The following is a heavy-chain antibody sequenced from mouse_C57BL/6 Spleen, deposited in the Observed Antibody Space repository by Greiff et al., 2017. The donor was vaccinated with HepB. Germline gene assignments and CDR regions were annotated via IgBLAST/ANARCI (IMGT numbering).Heavy chain of an antibody. CDR3: ARSLWDGGFAY. CDR2: IYPGDGDT. Sequence: QVQLQQPGAELVKPGASVKISCKASGYAFSSYWMNWVKQRPGKGLEWIGQIYPGDGDTNYNGKFKGKATLTADKSSSTAYMQLSSLTSEDSAVYFCARSLWDGGFAYWGQGTLVTVSA. J-gene: IGHJ3*01. V-gene: IGHV1-80*01. D-gene: IGHD4-1*01. CDR1: GYAFSSYW.